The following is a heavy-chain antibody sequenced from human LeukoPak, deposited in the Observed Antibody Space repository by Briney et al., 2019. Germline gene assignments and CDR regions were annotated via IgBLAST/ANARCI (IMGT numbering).Heavy chain of an antibody. Sequence: GGSLRLSCAASGFIFSNYALMWVRQAPGKGLERVSSITGRGDETFYADSVKGRFSLSRDNSKNTLYLQMYSLGAEDTAIYYCAKGAAAGLVDWFDPWGQGTLVTVSS. V-gene: IGHV3-23*01. J-gene: IGHJ5*02. CDR2: ITGRGDET. D-gene: IGHD6-13*01. CDR3: AKGAAAGLVDWFDP. CDR1: GFIFSNYA.